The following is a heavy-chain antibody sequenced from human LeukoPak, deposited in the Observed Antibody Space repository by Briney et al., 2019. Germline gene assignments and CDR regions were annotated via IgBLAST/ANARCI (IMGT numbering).Heavy chain of an antibody. CDR2: ISYDGSNK. V-gene: IGHV3-30*18. J-gene: IGHJ4*02. Sequence: GRSLRLSCAASGFTFSSYGMHWVRQAPGKGLEWVAVISYDGSNKYYADSVKSRFTISRDNSKNTLYLQMNSLRAEDTAVYYCAKDLTGTTGGDDWGQGTLVTVSS. D-gene: IGHD1-14*01. CDR1: GFTFSSYG. CDR3: AKDLTGTTGGDD.